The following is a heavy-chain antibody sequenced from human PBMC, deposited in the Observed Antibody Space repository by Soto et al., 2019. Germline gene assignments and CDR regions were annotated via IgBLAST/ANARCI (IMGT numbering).Heavy chain of an antibody. CDR1: GYTFTSYA. CDR3: ASEDGGGHSRIDY. J-gene: IGHJ4*02. D-gene: IGHD2-21*02. Sequence: RASVKVSCKASGYTFTSYAMHWVRQAPGQRLEWMGWINAGNGYTEYSQKFQGRVTVTRDTSASTAYMELSSLRSEDTAVYYCASEDGGGHSRIDYWGQGTVVTVSS. CDR2: INAGNGYT. V-gene: IGHV1-3*01.